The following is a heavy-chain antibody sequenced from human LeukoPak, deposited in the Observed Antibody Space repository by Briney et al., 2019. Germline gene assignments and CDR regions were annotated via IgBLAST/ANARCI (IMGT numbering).Heavy chain of an antibody. Sequence: GASVKVSCKASGYTFTGYYMHWVRQAPGQGLEWMGWINPNSGGTNYAQKFQGRVTMTRDTSISTAYMELSRLRSDDTAVYYCARGPNYYDSRAYFDYWGQGTLVTVSS. CDR3: ARGPNYYDSRAYFDY. J-gene: IGHJ4*02. V-gene: IGHV1-2*02. CDR1: GYTFTGYY. CDR2: INPNSGGT. D-gene: IGHD3-22*01.